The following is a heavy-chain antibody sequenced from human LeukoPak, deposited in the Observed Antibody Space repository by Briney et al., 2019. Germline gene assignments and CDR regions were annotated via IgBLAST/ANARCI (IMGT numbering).Heavy chain of an antibody. CDR2: IYYSGST. Sequence: PSETLSLTCTVSGGSISSYYWSWIRQPPGKGLEWIGYIYYSGSTNYNPSLKGRVTISVDTSKNQFSLKLSSVTAADTAVYYCARAPYYYDSSGYRNYYYYHYGMDVWGQGTTVTVSS. D-gene: IGHD3-22*01. CDR1: GGSISSYY. CDR3: ARAPYYYDSSGYRNYYYYHYGMDV. J-gene: IGHJ6*02. V-gene: IGHV4-59*01.